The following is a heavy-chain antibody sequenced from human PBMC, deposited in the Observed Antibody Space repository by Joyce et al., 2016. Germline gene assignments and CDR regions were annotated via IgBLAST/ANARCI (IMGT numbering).Heavy chain of an antibody. CDR3: ARVPGFH. V-gene: IGHV3-53*01. J-gene: IGHJ4*02. Sequence: EVPLVESGGGLIQPGGSLRLSCAASGFTVSNNYMTWVRQAPGKGLEWVSFIYSGGDTYYADSVKGRFTISRDKNTLYLQMNSLRVEDTAVYYCARVPGFHWGQGTLVTVSS. CDR1: GFTVSNNY. CDR2: IYSGGDT.